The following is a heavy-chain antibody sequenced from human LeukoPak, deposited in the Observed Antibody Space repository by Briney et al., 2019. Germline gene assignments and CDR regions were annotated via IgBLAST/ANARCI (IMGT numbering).Heavy chain of an antibody. J-gene: IGHJ4*02. Sequence: GESLKISCKGSGYSFTSYWIGWVRQMPGKGLEWMGIIYPGDSDTRYSPSFQGQVTISADKSISTAYLQWGSLKASDTAMYYCARHSGGGSRIGDFDYWGQGTLVTVSS. CDR1: GYSFTSYW. D-gene: IGHD1-14*01. V-gene: IGHV5-51*01. CDR3: ARHSGGGSRIGDFDY. CDR2: IYPGDSDT.